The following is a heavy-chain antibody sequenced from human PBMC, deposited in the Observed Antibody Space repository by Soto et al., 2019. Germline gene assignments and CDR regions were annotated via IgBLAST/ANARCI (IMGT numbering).Heavy chain of an antibody. J-gene: IGHJ4*01. CDR3: TTDSYITSIVVRFDY. V-gene: IGHV3-15*01. D-gene: IGHD3-22*01. CDR2: IKSKTDGGTT. Sequence: PAGSLGLSCAASGYTSINAWMSWARQAPRKGLEWVGRIKSKTDGGTTDFAAPVKGRFAISRDDSKNMVYLEMNSLKTEDTAIYYCTTDSYITSIVVRFDYWGHGTLVTVSS. CDR1: GYTSINAW.